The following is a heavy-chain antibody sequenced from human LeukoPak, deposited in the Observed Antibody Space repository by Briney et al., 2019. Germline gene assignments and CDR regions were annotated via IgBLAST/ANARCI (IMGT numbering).Heavy chain of an antibody. Sequence: GASVKVSCKASRYTFTGYYMHWVRQAPGQGLEWMGWINPNSGGTNYVQKFQGRVTMTRDTSISTAYMELSRLRSDDTAVYYCARDLGNTAMVGIRWYFDLWGRGTLVTVSS. CDR2: INPNSGGT. CDR3: ARDLGNTAMVGIRWYFDL. J-gene: IGHJ2*01. CDR1: RYTFTGYY. D-gene: IGHD5-18*01. V-gene: IGHV1-2*02.